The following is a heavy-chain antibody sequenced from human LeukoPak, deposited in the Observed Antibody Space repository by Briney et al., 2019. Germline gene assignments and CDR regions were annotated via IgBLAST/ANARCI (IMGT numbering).Heavy chain of an antibody. Sequence: PSETLSLTCTVSGGSISDYYWNWIRQPAGKGLEWIGRIYTSGSTNYNPSLKSRVTISVDTSKNHFSLKLSSVTAADTAVYYCARRDYLDHFYYIDVWDKGNTVTVSS. V-gene: IGHV4-4*07. D-gene: IGHD3-10*01. CDR3: ARRDYLDHFYYIDV. CDR2: IYTSGST. J-gene: IGHJ6*03. CDR1: GGSISDYY.